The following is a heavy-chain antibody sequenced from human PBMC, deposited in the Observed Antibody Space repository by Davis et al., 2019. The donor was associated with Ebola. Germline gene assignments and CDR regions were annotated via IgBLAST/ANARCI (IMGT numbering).Heavy chain of an antibody. CDR2: IIPIFGTA. D-gene: IGHD5-12*01. V-gene: IGHV1-69*05. Sequence: SVKVSCKASGGTFSSYAISWVRQAPGQGLEWMGGIIPIFGTANYAQKFQGRVTMTRDTSTSTVYMELSSLRSEDTAVYYCARVRLGYSGYDWYFDLWGRGTLVTVSS. CDR1: GGTFSSYA. J-gene: IGHJ2*01. CDR3: ARVRLGYSGYDWYFDL.